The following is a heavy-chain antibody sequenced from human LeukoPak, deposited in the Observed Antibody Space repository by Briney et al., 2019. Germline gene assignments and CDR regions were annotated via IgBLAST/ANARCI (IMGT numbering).Heavy chain of an antibody. CDR2: IYYSGST. D-gene: IGHD3-10*01. J-gene: IGHJ5*02. CDR1: GGSISSGDYY. V-gene: IGHV4-30-4*01. Sequence: SETLSLTCTVSGGSISSGDYYWSWIRQPPGKGLEWIGYIYYSGSTYYNPSLKSRATISVDTSKNQFSLKLSSVTAADTAVYYCARDYYGLGSYFNWVDPWGQGTLVTVSS. CDR3: ARDYYGLGSYFNWVDP.